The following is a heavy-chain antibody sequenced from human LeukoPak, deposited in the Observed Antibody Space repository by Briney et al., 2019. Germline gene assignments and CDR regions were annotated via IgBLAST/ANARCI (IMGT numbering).Heavy chain of an antibody. J-gene: IGHJ3*02. CDR3: ARDGEWELLEGGAFDI. CDR1: GFTFTTNA. Sequence: GGSLRLSCAASGFTFTTNAMSWVRQAPGKGLEWVSAVSGSGGDTYYAGSVKGRFTISRDNSKNTLYLQMNSLRAEDTAVYYCARDGEWELLEGGAFDIWGRGTMVTVSS. V-gene: IGHV3-23*01. CDR2: VSGSGGDT. D-gene: IGHD1-26*01.